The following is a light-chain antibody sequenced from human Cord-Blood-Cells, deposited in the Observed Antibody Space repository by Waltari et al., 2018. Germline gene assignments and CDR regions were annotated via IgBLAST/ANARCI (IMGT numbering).Light chain of an antibody. CDR2: DVS. Sequence: QSALTQPASVSGSPGQSITITCTGTSSDVGGYNYVSWYQQHQGKAPKLMIYDVSNRPSGVSNRFSGSKSGNPAALTISGLRAEDEADYYCSSYTSSSTPWVFGGGTKLTVL. V-gene: IGLV2-14*03. CDR3: SSYTSSSTPWV. CDR1: SSDVGGYNY. J-gene: IGLJ3*02.